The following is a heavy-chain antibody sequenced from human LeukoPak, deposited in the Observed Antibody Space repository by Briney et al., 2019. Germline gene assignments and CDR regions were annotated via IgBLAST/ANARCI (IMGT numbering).Heavy chain of an antibody. CDR3: ARPIHYYDSSGYRNYWYFDL. D-gene: IGHD3-22*01. CDR2: IYPGDSDT. Sequence: GGSLKISCKGSGYSFTSYWIGWVRQMPGKGLEWMGIIYPGDSDTRYSPSFQGQVTISADKSISTAYLQWSSLKASDTAMYYCARPIHYYDSSGYRNYWYFDLWGRGTLVTVSS. J-gene: IGHJ2*01. V-gene: IGHV5-51*01. CDR1: GYSFTSYW.